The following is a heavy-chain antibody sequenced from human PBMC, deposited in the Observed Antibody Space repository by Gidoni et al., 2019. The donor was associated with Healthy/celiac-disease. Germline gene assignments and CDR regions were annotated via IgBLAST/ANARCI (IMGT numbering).Heavy chain of an antibody. CDR2: ISAYNGNT. CDR3: ARDPVGITIFGVVITYGMDV. J-gene: IGHJ6*02. D-gene: IGHD3-3*01. Sequence: QVQLVQSGAEVKKPGASGKVSCKASGYTFTSYGISWVRQAPGQGLEWMGWISAYNGNTNYAQKLQGKVTMTTDTSTSTAYMELRSLRSDDTAVYYCARDPVGITIFGVVITYGMDVWGQGTTVTVSS. CDR1: GYTFTSYG. V-gene: IGHV1-18*04.